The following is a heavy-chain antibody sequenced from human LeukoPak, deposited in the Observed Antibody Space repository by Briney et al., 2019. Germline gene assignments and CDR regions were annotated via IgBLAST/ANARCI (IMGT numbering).Heavy chain of an antibody. J-gene: IGHJ6*03. CDR3: ARADSYYYMDV. CDR2: IKSDGSST. Sequence: GGSLRLSCAASGVTLSSDWMQWGSQAPGKGVLWVSRIKSDGSSTIYADSVKGRFTISRDNANNTLYLQMNSLRDEDTAVYYCARADSYYYMDVWGKGTTVTVSS. V-gene: IGHV3-74*01. CDR1: GVTLSSDW.